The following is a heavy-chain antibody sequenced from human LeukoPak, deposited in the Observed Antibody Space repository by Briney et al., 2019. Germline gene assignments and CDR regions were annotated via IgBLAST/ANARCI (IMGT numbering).Heavy chain of an antibody. CDR2: INPSDSYT. Sequence: GESLKISCKGSGYSFTSYWITWVRQMPRKGLEWMGRINPSDSYTNYSPSFQGHVTISVDKSISTAYLQWSSLKASDTAMYYCARRDRYSWYSFDYWGQGTLVTVSS. D-gene: IGHD6-13*01. CDR1: GYSFTSYW. J-gene: IGHJ4*02. CDR3: ARRDRYSWYSFDY. V-gene: IGHV5-10-1*01.